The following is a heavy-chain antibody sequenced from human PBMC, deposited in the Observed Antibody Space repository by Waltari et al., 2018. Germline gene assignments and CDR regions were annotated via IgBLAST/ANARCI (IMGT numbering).Heavy chain of an antibody. Sequence: EVQLLESGGGLVQPGGSLRLSCAASGFTFSSYAMSWVRQAPGKGLEWVSAISGSGSSTYYADSVKGRFTISRDNSKNTLYLQMNSLRAEDTAVYYCAKFTYYYGSGSYPRDYWGQGTLVTVSS. CDR3: AKFTYYYGSGSYPRDY. D-gene: IGHD3-10*01. CDR2: ISGSGSST. J-gene: IGHJ4*02. CDR1: GFTFSSYA. V-gene: IGHV3-23*01.